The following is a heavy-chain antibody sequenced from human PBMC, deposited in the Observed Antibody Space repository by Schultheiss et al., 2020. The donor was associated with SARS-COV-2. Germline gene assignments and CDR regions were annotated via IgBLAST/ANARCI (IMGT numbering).Heavy chain of an antibody. V-gene: IGHV4-61*01. Sequence: SETLSLTCTVSGGSVSSGTYYWSWIRQPPGKGLEWIGSISYSGDTRYNPSLRSRVTISIDTSKNQISLKLNSVNAADTAVYYCAGDRNTGAWYYYWGQGNLVTVSS. J-gene: IGHJ4*02. CDR3: AGDRNTGAWYYY. D-gene: IGHD6-13*01. CDR1: GGSVSSGTYY. CDR2: ISYSGDT.